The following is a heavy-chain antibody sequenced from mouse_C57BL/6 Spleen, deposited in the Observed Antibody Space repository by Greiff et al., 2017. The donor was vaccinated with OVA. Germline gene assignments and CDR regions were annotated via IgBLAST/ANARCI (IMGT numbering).Heavy chain of an antibody. CDR3: AREHYYGRSYYAMDY. D-gene: IGHD1-1*01. CDR1: GFTFSDYG. V-gene: IGHV5-17*01. Sequence: DVMLVESGGGLVKPGGSLKLSCAASGFTFSDYGMHWVRQAPEKGLEWVAYISSGSSTIYYADTVKGRFTISRDNAKNTLFLQRTSRRSEDTAMYYCAREHYYGRSYYAMDYWGQGTSVTVSS. J-gene: IGHJ4*01. CDR2: ISSGSSTI.